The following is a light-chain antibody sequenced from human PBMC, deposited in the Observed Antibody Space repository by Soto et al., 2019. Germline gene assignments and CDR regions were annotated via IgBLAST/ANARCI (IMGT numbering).Light chain of an antibody. CDR1: SNDIGDYNY. CDR2: EVT. V-gene: IGLV2-14*01. CDR3: SSRTGINTLGI. Sequence: QSALTQPASVSGSPGQSITISCTGTSNDIGDYNYVSWYQHHPGKAPKLIIYEVTNRPSGVSDRFSGSKSGNTASLTISGLQPDDEAYYYCSSRTGINTLGIFGGGTQLTVL. J-gene: IGLJ2*01.